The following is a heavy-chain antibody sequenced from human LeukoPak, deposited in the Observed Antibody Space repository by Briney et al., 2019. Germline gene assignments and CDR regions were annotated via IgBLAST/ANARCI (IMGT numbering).Heavy chain of an antibody. CDR2: INTNTGNP. CDR1: GYTFTSYD. D-gene: IGHD2-2*02. CDR3: ARALDCSRISCFTYYYYGMDV. V-gene: IGHV7-4-1*02. J-gene: IGHJ6*02. Sequence: ASVKVSCKASGYTFTSYDINWVRQAPGQGLEWMGWINTNTGNPTYAQGFTGRFVFSLDTSVSTAYLQINSLKAEDTAVYYCARALDCSRISCFTYYYYGMDVWGQGTTVTVSS.